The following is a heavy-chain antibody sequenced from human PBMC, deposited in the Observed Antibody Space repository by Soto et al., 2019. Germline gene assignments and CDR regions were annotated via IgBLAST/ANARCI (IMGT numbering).Heavy chain of an antibody. V-gene: IGHV1-58*01. J-gene: IGHJ4*02. CDR2: IVVGSGNT. D-gene: IGHD3-9*01. CDR1: GFTFTSSA. CDR3: AAGEYYDILTGYFAPLDY. Sequence: QMQLVQSGPEVKKPGTSVKVSCKASGFTFTSSAVQWVRQARGQRLEWIGWIVVGSGNTNYAQKFQERVTITRDMSTSTAYLELSSLRSEDTAVYYCAAGEYYDILTGYFAPLDYWGQGTLVTVSS.